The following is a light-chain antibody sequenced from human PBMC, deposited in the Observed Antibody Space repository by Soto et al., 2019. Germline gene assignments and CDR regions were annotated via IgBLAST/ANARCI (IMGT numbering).Light chain of an antibody. Sequence: ELLMTQSPATLSVSPGERATLSCRASQSVSSNLAWYHQKPGQAPRLLIYGASTRATGIPARFSGSGSGTEVTLTISSLQSEALAVYYCQQYTNWLTYTFGQGTKLEIK. CDR2: GAS. J-gene: IGKJ2*01. V-gene: IGKV3-15*01. CDR1: QSVSSN. CDR3: QQYTNWLTYT.